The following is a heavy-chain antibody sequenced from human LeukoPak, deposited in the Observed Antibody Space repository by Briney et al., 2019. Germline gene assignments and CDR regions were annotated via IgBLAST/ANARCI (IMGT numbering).Heavy chain of an antibody. D-gene: IGHD5-24*01. CDR3: ARGEEVATCFDY. Sequence: SETLSLTCTVSGGSISGFHWGWIRLPPGKGLEWIGNIYSSGSTNYNPSLNSRVTISVDTSKNQFSVKLSSVTAADTAVYYCARGEEVATCFDYWGQGTLVTVSS. CDR1: GGSISGFH. CDR2: IYSSGST. V-gene: IGHV4-59*01. J-gene: IGHJ4*02.